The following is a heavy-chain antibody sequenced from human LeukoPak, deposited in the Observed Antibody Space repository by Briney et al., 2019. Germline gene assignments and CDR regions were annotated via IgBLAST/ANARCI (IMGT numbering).Heavy chain of an antibody. CDR2: TDSSGSTI. V-gene: IGHV3-48*03. Sequence: PGGSLRLSCAASGFTFSSYEMHWVRQAPGKGLEWVSYTDSSGSTIYYVDSVKGRFTISRDNAKNSLYLQMNSLRAEDTAVYYCVREGVYYFDYWGQGSLVTVSS. D-gene: IGHD3-10*01. CDR1: GFTFSSYE. CDR3: VREGVYYFDY. J-gene: IGHJ4*02.